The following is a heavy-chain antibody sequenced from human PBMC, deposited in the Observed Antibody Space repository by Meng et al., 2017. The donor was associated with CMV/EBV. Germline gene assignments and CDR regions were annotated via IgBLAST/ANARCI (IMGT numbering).Heavy chain of an antibody. CDR1: GFTFSSYA. CDR3: ARDRTQWIQLWLQSDY. J-gene: IGHJ4*02. D-gene: IGHD5-18*01. Sequence: GESLKISCAASGFTFSSYAMSWVRQAPGKGLEWVSAISGSGGSTYYADSVKGRFTTSRDNSKNTLYLQMNSLRADNTAVYYCARDRTQWIQLWLQSDYWGQGTLVTVSS. V-gene: IGHV3-23*01. CDR2: ISGSGGST.